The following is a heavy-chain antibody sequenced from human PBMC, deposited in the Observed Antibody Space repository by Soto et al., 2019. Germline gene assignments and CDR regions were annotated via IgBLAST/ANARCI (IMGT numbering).Heavy chain of an antibody. CDR3: ARDFPGVGATTGFDF. CDR2: ISAYNGYT. J-gene: IGHJ4*02. Sequence: QVQLVQSGAEVKKPGASVKVSCKASGYSFTSYGITWVRQAPGQGLEWMGWISAYNGYTNYAQKLQGRVTMTTDTSTSTAYMELRSLRSGDTAVYYCARDFPGVGATTGFDFWGQGTLVTVSS. CDR1: GYSFTSYG. V-gene: IGHV1-18*01. D-gene: IGHD1-26*01.